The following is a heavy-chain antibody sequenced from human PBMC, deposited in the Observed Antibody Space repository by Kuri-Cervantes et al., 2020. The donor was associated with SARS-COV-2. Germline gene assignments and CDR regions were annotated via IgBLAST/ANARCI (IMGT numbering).Heavy chain of an antibody. CDR1: GFTFSSYG. CDR2: ISYDGSNK. J-gene: IGHJ6*02. CDR3: ARDHRDGYNWSSFFGGMDV. Sequence: GGSLRLSCAASGFTFSSYGMHWVRQAPGKGLEWVAVISYDGSNKYYADSVKGRFTISRDNSKNTPYLQMNSLRAEDTAVYYCARDHRDGYNWSSFFGGMDVWGQGTTVTVSS. D-gene: IGHD5-24*01. V-gene: IGHV3-30*03.